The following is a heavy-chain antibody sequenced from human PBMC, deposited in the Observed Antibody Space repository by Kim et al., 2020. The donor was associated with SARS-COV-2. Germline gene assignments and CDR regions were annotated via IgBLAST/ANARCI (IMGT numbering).Heavy chain of an antibody. Sequence: SETLSLTCTVSGGSISSSSYYWGWIRQPPGKGLEWIGSIYYSGSTYYNPSLKSRVTISVDTSKNQFSLKLSSVTAADTAVYYCSRRRRGKMDDFWRDNWFDPWGQGTLVTVSS. J-gene: IGHJ5*02. CDR1: GGSISSSSYY. CDR2: IYYSGST. D-gene: IGHD3-3*01. CDR3: SRRRRGKMDDFWRDNWFDP. V-gene: IGHV4-39*01.